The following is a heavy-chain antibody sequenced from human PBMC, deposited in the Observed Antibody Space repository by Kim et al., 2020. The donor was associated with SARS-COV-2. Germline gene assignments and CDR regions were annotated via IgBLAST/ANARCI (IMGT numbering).Heavy chain of an antibody. J-gene: IGHJ3*02. V-gene: IGHV1-8*01. CDR1: GYNFTSFE. CDR2: MSPNRLNT. Sequence: ASVKVSCKASGYNFTSFEINWVRQATGQGLEWMGRMSPNRLNTGSAQKFQGRVTMSTDISITTAYMELSSLTSEDMAVYYCARGVTAGVDIWGQGTMVTV. D-gene: IGHD2-21*02. CDR3: ARGVTAGVDI.